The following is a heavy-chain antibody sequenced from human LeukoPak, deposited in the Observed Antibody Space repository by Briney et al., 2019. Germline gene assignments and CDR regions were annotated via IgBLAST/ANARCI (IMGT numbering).Heavy chain of an antibody. CDR2: IGGSGGST. CDR1: GFTFSSYA. D-gene: IGHD2-21*02. CDR3: ARAADDYFFDY. J-gene: IGHJ4*02. Sequence: TGGSLRLSCAASGFTFSSYAMSWVRQAPGKGLEWVSGIGGSGGSTYYADSVKGRFTISRDNSKNTLSLQMNSLRAEDTAVYYCARAADDYFFDYWGQGTLVTVSS. V-gene: IGHV3-23*01.